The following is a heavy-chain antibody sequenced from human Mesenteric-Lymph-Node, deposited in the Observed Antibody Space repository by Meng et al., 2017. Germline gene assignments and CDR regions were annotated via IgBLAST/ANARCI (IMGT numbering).Heavy chain of an antibody. V-gene: IGHV3-21*04. CDR3: VRSDIILREDELGAL. CDR1: GFAFSSYV. CDR2: ISGRSTYI. D-gene: IGHD2-8*02. Sequence: GESLKISCAASGFAFSSYVMTWVRLVPGKGLEWVSSISGRSTYISYADSLKGRFTISRDNSKNTLYLQMNSLRAEDTALYHCVRSDIILREDELGALWGQGTAVTVSS. J-gene: IGHJ4*02.